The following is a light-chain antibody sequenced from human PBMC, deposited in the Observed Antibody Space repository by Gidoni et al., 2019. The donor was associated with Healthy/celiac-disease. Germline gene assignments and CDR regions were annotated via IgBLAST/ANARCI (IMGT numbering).Light chain of an antibody. CDR1: QSVSSSY. CDR2: GAS. V-gene: IGKV3-20*01. CDR3: QQYGSSPP. J-gene: IGKJ4*01. Sequence: IVLTQSPGTLSLSPGERATLSCRASQSVSSSYLAWYQQKPGQAPRHLIYGASSRATGIPDRFSGSGSGTDFTLTISRLEPEDFAVYYCQQYGSSPPFGGETKVKIK.